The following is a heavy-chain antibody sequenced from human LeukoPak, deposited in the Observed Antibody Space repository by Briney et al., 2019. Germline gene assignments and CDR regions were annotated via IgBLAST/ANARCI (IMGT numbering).Heavy chain of an antibody. CDR2: INHSGST. Sequence: SETLSLTCAVYGGSFSGYYWSWIRQPPGNGLEWIGEINHSGSTNYNPSIKSRVTISVDTSKNQFSLKLSSVTAADTAVYYCARIYPEYDGFDIWGQGRMVTVYS. V-gene: IGHV4-34*01. J-gene: IGHJ3*02. CDR3: ARIYPEYDGFDI. CDR1: GGSFSGYY. D-gene: IGHD2/OR15-2a*01.